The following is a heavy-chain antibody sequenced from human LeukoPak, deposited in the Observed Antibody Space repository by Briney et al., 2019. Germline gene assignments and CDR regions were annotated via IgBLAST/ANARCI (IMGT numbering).Heavy chain of an antibody. D-gene: IGHD2-21*01. Sequence: GGSLRLSCAASGFTFSSYEMNWVRQAPGKGLEWVSYISSSGSTIYYADSVKGRFTISRDNAKNSLYLQMNSLRAEDTAVYYCARDLLNWFDPWGQGTLVTVSS. CDR1: GFTFSSYE. J-gene: IGHJ5*02. V-gene: IGHV3-48*03. CDR2: ISSSGSTI. CDR3: ARDLLNWFDP.